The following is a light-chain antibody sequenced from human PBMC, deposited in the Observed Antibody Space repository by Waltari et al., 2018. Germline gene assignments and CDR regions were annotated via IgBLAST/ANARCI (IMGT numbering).Light chain of an antibody. J-gene: IGKJ4*01. V-gene: IGKV3-20*01. CDR1: QSVRSNY. CDR3: QQCGSSPLT. Sequence: ELVLTQSPDTLSLSPGERATLSCRASQSVRSNYFAWYQQKPGQAPRLLISDASIRAPGIPDRFSGSGSGTDFTLTISRLEPEDFAVYYCQQCGSSPLTFGGGTKVEIK. CDR2: DAS.